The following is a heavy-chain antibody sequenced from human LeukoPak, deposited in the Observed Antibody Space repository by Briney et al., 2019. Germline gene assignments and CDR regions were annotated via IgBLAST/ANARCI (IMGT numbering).Heavy chain of an antibody. V-gene: IGHV3-53*01. CDR1: GFTVDSNY. CDR3: ARGDDSGYYDYFAY. CDR2: IYTGGST. D-gene: IGHD3-22*01. J-gene: IGHJ4*02. Sequence: GGSLRLSCAASGFTVDSNYLSWVRQAPGKGLEWVSTIYTGGSTYYAASVKGRFTISRDFSKNTVFLHMNSLRAEDTAMYYCARGDDSGYYDYFAYWGQGALVTVSS.